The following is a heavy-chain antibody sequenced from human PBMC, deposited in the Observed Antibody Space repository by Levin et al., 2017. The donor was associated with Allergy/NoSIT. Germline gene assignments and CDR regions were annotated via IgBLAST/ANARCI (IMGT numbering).Heavy chain of an antibody. CDR2: IEQDGSEK. CDR1: GFTFSTYW. D-gene: IGHD3/OR15-3a*01. CDR3: ARSGLGPTFDY. J-gene: IGHJ4*02. Sequence: GGSLRLSCAASGFTFSTYWMSWVRQAPGKGLEWVAKIEQDGSEKSYVDSVKGRFTISRDNAKNSLYLQLHSLRAADTALYYCARSGLGPTFDYWGQGTLVTVSS. V-gene: IGHV3-7*01.